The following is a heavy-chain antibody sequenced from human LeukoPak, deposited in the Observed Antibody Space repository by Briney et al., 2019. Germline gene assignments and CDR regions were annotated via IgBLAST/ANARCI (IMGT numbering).Heavy chain of an antibody. CDR2: IKQDGSEK. V-gene: IGHV3-7*01. J-gene: IGHJ4*02. D-gene: IGHD6-13*01. CDR3: ARGYSSSWYNRFDY. CDR1: GFTFSSYW. Sequence: GGSLRLSCAASGFTFSSYWMSWVRQAPGKGLEWVANIKQDGSEKYYVDSVKGRFTIPRDNAKNSLFLQMNSLRAEDTAVYYCARGYSSSWYNRFDYWGQGTLVTVSS.